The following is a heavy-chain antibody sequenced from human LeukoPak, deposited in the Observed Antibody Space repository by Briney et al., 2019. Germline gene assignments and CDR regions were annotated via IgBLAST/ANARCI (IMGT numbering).Heavy chain of an antibody. V-gene: IGHV1-18*01. J-gene: IGHJ4*02. D-gene: IGHD1-26*01. Sequence: ASVKVSCKASGDTFINYGISWVRQAPGQGLEWMGWISAYNGNTNYAQKLQGRVTMTTDTSTSTAYMELRSLRSDDTAVYYCARDFMVGTPIGFDYWGQGTLVTVSS. CDR3: ARDFMVGTPIGFDY. CDR1: GDTFINYG. CDR2: ISAYNGNT.